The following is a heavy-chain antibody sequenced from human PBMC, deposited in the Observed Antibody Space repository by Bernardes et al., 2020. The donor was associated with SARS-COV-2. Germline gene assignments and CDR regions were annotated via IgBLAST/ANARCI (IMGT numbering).Heavy chain of an antibody. Sequence: SQTLSLTFAISGDSVSSNSAVWPWIRQSPSRGLEWLGRTSYRSKWNYDYAVSVKSRITISPDTSKNQFSLELTSVTPDDTAVYYCARGANYAMGVGGQGTTVTVSS. J-gene: IGHJ6*02. V-gene: IGHV6-1*01. CDR1: GDSVSSNSAV. CDR2: TSYRSKWNY. CDR3: ARGANYAMGV.